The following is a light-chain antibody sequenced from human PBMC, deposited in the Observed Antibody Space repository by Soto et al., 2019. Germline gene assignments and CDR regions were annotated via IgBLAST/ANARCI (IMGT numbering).Light chain of an antibody. J-gene: IGKJ3*01. CDR3: QQYGSSIFT. CDR2: GAS. V-gene: IGKV3-20*01. Sequence: EIVLTQSPGTLSLSPGERATLSCRASQSVSSSYLAWYQQKPGQAPRLLIYGASGRATGIPDRFSGSGSGTDFTLTIRRLAPEAFAVYYCQQYGSSIFTLGPGTKVDIK. CDR1: QSVSSSY.